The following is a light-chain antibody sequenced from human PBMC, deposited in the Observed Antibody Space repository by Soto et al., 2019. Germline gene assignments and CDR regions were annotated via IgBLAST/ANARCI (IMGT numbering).Light chain of an antibody. J-gene: IGLJ1*01. Sequence: QSALTQPPSASGSPGQSVTISCTGTKTDVGFYDFVSWYQHHPGKAPRLIIYEVVQRPSGVPDRFSGSKSGNTASLTVSGLQAADEADYFCKSYAGSNTDVFGSGTKVTVL. V-gene: IGLV2-8*01. CDR1: KTDVGFYDF. CDR2: EVV. CDR3: KSYAGSNTDV.